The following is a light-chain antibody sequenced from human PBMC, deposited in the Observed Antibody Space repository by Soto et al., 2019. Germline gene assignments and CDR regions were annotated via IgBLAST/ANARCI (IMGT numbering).Light chain of an antibody. Sequence: EIVLTQSPGTLSLSPGERATLSCRASQSVSSSYLAWYQQKPGQAPRLLIYGASSRATGIPDRFSGSGSETDFTLPISRLEPEDFAVYYCQQYGSSPPFTFGPGTKVDFK. CDR3: QQYGSSPPFT. CDR1: QSVSSSY. CDR2: GAS. V-gene: IGKV3-20*01. J-gene: IGKJ3*01.